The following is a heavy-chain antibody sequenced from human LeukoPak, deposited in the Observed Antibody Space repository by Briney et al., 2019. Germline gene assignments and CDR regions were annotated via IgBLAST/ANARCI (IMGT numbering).Heavy chain of an antibody. CDR2: IKSETDGGTT. Sequence: GGSLRLSCVVSGFTFTNARMSWVRQAPGKGLEWVGRIKSETDGGTTDYAAPVKGRFTISRDDSINTLYLQMSSLKTEDTAVYYCTTPVARGVTAARNWGQGTLVTVSS. J-gene: IGHJ4*02. CDR1: GFTFTNAR. CDR3: TTPVARGVTAARN. D-gene: IGHD2-21*02. V-gene: IGHV3-15*01.